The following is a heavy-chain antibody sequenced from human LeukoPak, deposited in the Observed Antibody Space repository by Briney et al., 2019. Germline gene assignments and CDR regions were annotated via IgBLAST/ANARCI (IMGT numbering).Heavy chain of an antibody. V-gene: IGHV4-4*02. CDR1: GDSMNSSNW. CDR2: IYQGGRT. J-gene: IGHJ6*02. CDR3: ARGHCSSTSCYFYYYGMDV. D-gene: IGHD2-2*01. Sequence: SETLSLTCAVSGDSMNSSNWWSWVRQSPGKGLEWIGEIYQGGRTNYKSSLKSRVSISVDKSRNQLSLKLSSVTAADTAVYYCARGHCSSTSCYFYYYGMDVWGQGTTVTVSS.